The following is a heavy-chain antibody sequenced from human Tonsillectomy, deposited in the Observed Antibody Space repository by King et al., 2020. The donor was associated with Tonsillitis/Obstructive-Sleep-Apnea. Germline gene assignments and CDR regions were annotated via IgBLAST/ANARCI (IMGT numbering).Heavy chain of an antibody. Sequence: VQLVESGGGLVQPGGSLRLSCVASEFTFSGYWMSWVRQAPGKGLEWVANINQDGSEKYYVDSLKGRSTISRDNAGYSLYLQMNSLRAEDTAVYFCARDPGVWGKGTTVTVSS. CDR3: ARDPGV. CDR2: INQDGSEK. J-gene: IGHJ6*04. CDR1: EFTFSGYW. V-gene: IGHV3-7*01.